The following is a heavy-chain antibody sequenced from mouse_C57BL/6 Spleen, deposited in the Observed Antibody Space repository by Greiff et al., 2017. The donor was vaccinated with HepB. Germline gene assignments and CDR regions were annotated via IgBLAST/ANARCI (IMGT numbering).Heavy chain of an antibody. D-gene: IGHD2-3*01. CDR1: GFTFSSYA. J-gene: IGHJ3*01. V-gene: IGHV5-9-1*02. CDR2: ISSGGDYI. Sequence: EVKLVESGEGLVKPGGSLKLSCAASGFTFSSYAMSWVRQTPEKRLEWVAYISSGGDYIYYADTVKGRFTISRDNARNTLYLQMSSLKSEDTAMYYCTRDDGYQPFAYWGQGTLVTVSA. CDR3: TRDDGYQPFAY.